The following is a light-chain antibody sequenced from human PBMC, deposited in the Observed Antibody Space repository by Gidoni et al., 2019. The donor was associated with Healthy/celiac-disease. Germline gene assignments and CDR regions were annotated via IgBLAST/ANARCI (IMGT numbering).Light chain of an antibody. CDR1: QSVSSN. CDR3: QQYNNWPPMYT. V-gene: IGKV3-15*01. CDR2: GAS. Sequence: DIVMTQSPATLSVSPGERATLSCRASQSVSSNLAWYQQKPGQAPRLLIYGASTRATGIPARFSGSGSGTEFTLTISSLQSEDFAVYYCQQYNNWPPMYTFXXXTKLEIK. J-gene: IGKJ2*01.